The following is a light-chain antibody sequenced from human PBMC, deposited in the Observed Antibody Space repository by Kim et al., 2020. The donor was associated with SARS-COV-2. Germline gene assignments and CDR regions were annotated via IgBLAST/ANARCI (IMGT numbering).Light chain of an antibody. CDR2: QDS. Sequence: SPGQEARFTGTGDKVWDKYACCNQQKPAKSPVLVIYQDSNRPSGIPERFSGSNSGNTATLTIGGTQAMDEADYYCQAWDSSTAGVFGTGTKVTVL. J-gene: IGLJ1*01. CDR3: QAWDSSTAGV. V-gene: IGLV3-1*01. CDR1: KVWDKY.